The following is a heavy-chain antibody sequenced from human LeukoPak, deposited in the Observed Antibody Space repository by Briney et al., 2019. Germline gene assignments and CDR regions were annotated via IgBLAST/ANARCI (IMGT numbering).Heavy chain of an antibody. CDR3: ARDRDIVVVPAAPDAFDI. D-gene: IGHD2-2*01. V-gene: IGHV1-18*01. CDR1: GYTFTSYG. CDR2: ISAYNGNT. J-gene: IGHJ3*02. Sequence: ASVKVSCEASGYTFTSYGISWVRQAPGQGLEWMGWISAYNGNTNYAQKLQGRVTMTTDTSTSTAYMELRSLRSDDTAVYYCARDRDIVVVPAAPDAFDIWGQGTMVTVSS.